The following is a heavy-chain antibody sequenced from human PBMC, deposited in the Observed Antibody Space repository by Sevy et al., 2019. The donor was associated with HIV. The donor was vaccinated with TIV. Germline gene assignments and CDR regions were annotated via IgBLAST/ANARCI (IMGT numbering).Heavy chain of an antibody. Sequence: ASVKVSCKASGYTFINYGITWVRQARGQGLEWMGWISRYNTNYAQKLQGRVTMTTDTSTSTVYMELRSLRSDDTAVYYCARSPSGSQGPGQYFQHWGQGTLVTVSS. CDR2: ISRYNT. J-gene: IGHJ1*01. CDR1: GYTFINYG. D-gene: IGHD1-26*01. CDR3: ARSPSGSQGPGQYFQH. V-gene: IGHV1-18*01.